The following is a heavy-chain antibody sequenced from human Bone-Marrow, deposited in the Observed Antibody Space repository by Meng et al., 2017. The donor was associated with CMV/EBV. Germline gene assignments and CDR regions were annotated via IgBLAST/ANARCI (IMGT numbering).Heavy chain of an antibody. J-gene: IGHJ6*02. D-gene: IGHD3-3*01. Sequence: GGSLSLSCAASGLTFSSYGMHWVRQAPGKGLEWVAFIRNEGSNNDYADSVKGRLTISRDNSKNTLYRQMNSLSAEDTAVYYCAKCKSHVITDFWSGPSTLYGMDVWGQGTTVTVSS. CDR3: AKCKSHVITDFWSGPSTLYGMDV. V-gene: IGHV3-30*02. CDR2: IRNEGSNN. CDR1: GLTFSSYG.